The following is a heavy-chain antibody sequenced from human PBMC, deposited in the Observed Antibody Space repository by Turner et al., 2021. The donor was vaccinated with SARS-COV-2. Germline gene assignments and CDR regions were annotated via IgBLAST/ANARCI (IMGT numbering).Heavy chain of an antibody. CDR2: MSSSSSNI. D-gene: IGHD5-12*01. CDR1: GFTFSSYS. CDR3: ARDPGYSGYDYWQNTEFFDY. J-gene: IGHJ4*02. Sequence: EVQVVESGGGLVKPGGFRRLSCAAAGFTFSSYSMNWVRQAPGKGLEWVSSMSSSSSNIYYADSVKGRFTISRYNDKNSLYLQMNSLRAEDTAVYYCARDPGYSGYDYWQNTEFFDYWGQGTLVTVSS. V-gene: IGHV3-21*01.